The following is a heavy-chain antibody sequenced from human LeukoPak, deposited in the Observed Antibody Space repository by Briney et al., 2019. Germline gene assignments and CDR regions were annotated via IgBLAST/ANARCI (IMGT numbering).Heavy chain of an antibody. J-gene: IGHJ2*01. V-gene: IGHV3-30-3*01. CDR3: ARDPSSSWYFDL. CDR1: GFTFSSYA. Sequence: GGSLRLSCAASGFTFSSYAMHCVRQAPGKGLEWVAVISYDGSNKYYADSVKGRFTISRDNSKDTLYLQMNSLRAEDTAVYYCARDPSSSWYFDLWGRGTLVTVSS. CDR2: ISYDGSNK.